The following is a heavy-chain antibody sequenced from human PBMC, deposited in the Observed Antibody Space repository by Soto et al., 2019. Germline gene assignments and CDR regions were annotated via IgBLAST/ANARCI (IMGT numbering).Heavy chain of an antibody. J-gene: IGHJ2*01. CDR2: ISGGGDRT. CDR3: ARKVLGSTTRPDCWYFDL. V-gene: IGHV3-23*01. D-gene: IGHD3-16*01. CDR1: GFTFINHA. Sequence: EVQLLESGGGLVQPGGSLRLSCVGSGFTFINHAMNWVRQAPGKGLEWVSGISGGGDRTFDADSVKGRFTISRDNSKNTVNLQMNSLRADDTAVYYCARKVLGSTTRPDCWYFDLWGRGTLVTVSS.